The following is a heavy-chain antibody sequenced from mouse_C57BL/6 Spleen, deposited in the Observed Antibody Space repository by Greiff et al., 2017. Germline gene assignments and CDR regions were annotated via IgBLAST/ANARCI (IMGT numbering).Heavy chain of an antibody. D-gene: IGHD1-1*01. V-gene: IGHV1-4*01. CDR1: GYTFTSYT. CDR3: ARSDGSDWYFDV. Sequence: QVQLQQSGAELARPGASVKMSCKASGYTFTSYTMHWVKQRPGQGLEWIGYINPSSGYTKYNQKFKDKATLTADKSSSTAYMQQSSLTSEDSAVYYCARSDGSDWYFDVWGTGTTVTVSS. CDR2: INPSSGYT. J-gene: IGHJ1*03.